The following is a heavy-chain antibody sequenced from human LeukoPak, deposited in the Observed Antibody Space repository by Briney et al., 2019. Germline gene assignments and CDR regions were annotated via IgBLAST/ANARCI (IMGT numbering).Heavy chain of an antibody. V-gene: IGHV3-30-3*01. CDR2: ISYDGSNK. Sequence: PGGSLRLSCAASGFTFSSYAMHWVRQAPGKGLEWVAVISYDGSNKYYADSVKGRFTISRDNSKNTLYLQMNSLRTEDTAVYYCARVGRPRDYYYGMDVWGQGTTVTVSS. CDR3: ARVGRPRDYYYGMDV. J-gene: IGHJ6*02. CDR1: GFTFSSYA.